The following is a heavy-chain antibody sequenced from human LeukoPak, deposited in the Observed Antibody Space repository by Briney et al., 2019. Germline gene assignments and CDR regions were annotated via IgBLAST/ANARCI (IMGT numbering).Heavy chain of an antibody. CDR3: AGPLENRF. Sequence: PSETLSLTCTVSGGSISSGSYYWSWIRQPAGKGLEWIGRIYTSGSTNYNPSLKSRVTISVDTSKNQFSLKLSSVTAADTAVYYCAGPLENRFWGQGTLVTVSS. J-gene: IGHJ4*02. V-gene: IGHV4-61*02. CDR1: GGSISSGSYY. D-gene: IGHD1-14*01. CDR2: IYTSGST.